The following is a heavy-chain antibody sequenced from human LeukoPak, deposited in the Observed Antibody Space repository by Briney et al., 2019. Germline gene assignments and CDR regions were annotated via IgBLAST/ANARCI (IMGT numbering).Heavy chain of an antibody. CDR2: ISGSGGST. Sequence: PGGSLRLSCAASGFTFSTYAMSWVRQARGKGLEWVSDISGSGGSTYYADSVKGRFTISRDNSKNKLYLQMNSLRAEDTAVYYCAKDRGTVTPYYGMDVWGQGTTVTVSS. V-gene: IGHV3-23*01. J-gene: IGHJ6*02. D-gene: IGHD4-17*01. CDR1: GFTFSTYA. CDR3: AKDRGTVTPYYGMDV.